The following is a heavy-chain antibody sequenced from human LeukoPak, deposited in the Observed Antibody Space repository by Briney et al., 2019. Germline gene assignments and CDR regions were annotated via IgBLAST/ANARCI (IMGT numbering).Heavy chain of an antibody. D-gene: IGHD6-13*01. Sequence: SETLSLTCTVSGGSISSYYWSWIRQPPGKGLEWIGYIYYSGSTNYNPSLKSRVTISVDTSKNQFSLKLSSVTAADTAVYYCARAVGGAAAELFDYWGQGTLVTVSS. CDR3: ARAVGGAAAELFDY. J-gene: IGHJ4*02. CDR2: IYYSGST. V-gene: IGHV4-59*12. CDR1: GGSISSYY.